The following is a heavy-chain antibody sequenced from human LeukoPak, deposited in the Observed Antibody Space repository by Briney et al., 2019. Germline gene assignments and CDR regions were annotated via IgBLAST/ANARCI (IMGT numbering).Heavy chain of an antibody. D-gene: IGHD3-22*01. CDR3: ARGLDSSGYYDAFDI. V-gene: IGHV3-20*04. CDR2: INWNGGST. Sequence: PGGSLRLSCAASGFAFDDYGMSWVRQAPGKGLEWVRGINWNGGSTGYADSVKGRFTISRDNAKNSLYLQMNSLRAEDTALYYCARGLDSSGYYDAFDIWGQGTMVTVSS. CDR1: GFAFDDYG. J-gene: IGHJ3*02.